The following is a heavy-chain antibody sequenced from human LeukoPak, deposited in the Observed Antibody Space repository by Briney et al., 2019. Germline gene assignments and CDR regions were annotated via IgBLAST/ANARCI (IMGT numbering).Heavy chain of an antibody. Sequence: ASVKVSCKASGGTFSSYAISWVRQAPGQGLEWMGWISAYNGNTNYAQKLQGRVTMTTDTSTSTAYMELRSLRSDDTAVYYCVVWYYYDSSGYHSGFDYWGQGTLVTVSS. CDR2: ISAYNGNT. J-gene: IGHJ4*02. CDR3: VVWYYYDSSGYHSGFDY. V-gene: IGHV1-18*01. D-gene: IGHD3-22*01. CDR1: GGTFSSYA.